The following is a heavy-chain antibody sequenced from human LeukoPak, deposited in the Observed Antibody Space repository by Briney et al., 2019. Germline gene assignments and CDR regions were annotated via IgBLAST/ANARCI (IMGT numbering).Heavy chain of an antibody. Sequence: GGSLRLSCAASGFIFSNYGMNWVRQAPGKGLEWVSVIYSGGSTYYADSVKGRFTISRDNSKNTLYLQMNSLRAEDTAVYYCARDLGYYYDSSGYYYGDNWGQGTLVTVSS. V-gene: IGHV3-53*01. CDR1: GFIFSNYG. D-gene: IGHD3-22*01. CDR3: ARDLGYYYDSSGYYYGDN. J-gene: IGHJ4*02. CDR2: IYSGGST.